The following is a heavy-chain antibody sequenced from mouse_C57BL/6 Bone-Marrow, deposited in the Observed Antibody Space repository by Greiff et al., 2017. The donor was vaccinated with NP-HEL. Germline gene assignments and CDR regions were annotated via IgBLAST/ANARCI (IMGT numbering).Heavy chain of an antibody. J-gene: IGHJ2*01. CDR2: IDPSDSYT. CDR3: ASGGYWGYFDC. Sequence: QVQLQQPGAELVMPGASVKLSCKASGYTFTSYWMHWVKQRPGQGLEWIGEIDPSDSYTNYIQKFKGKSTLTVDKSSSTAYMQLSSLTSEDSAVYYCASGGYWGYFDCWGQGTTLTVSS. V-gene: IGHV1-69*01. D-gene: IGHD4-1*01. CDR1: GYTFTSYW.